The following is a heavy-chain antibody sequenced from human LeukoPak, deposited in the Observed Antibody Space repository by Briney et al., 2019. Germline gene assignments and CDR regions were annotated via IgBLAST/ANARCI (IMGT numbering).Heavy chain of an antibody. Sequence: GGSLRLSCAASGFTFSSYGMHWVRQAPGKGLEWVAVISYDGSNKYYADSVKGRFTISRDNSKNTLYLQMNSLRGEDTAVYYCARFIAAPYYFDYWGRGTLVTVSS. CDR2: ISYDGSNK. D-gene: IGHD6-13*01. J-gene: IGHJ4*02. V-gene: IGHV3-30*03. CDR1: GFTFSSYG. CDR3: ARFIAAPYYFDY.